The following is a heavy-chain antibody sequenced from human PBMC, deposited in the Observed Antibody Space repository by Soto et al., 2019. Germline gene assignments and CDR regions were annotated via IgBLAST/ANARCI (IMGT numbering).Heavy chain of an antibody. CDR3: ARAPDIVLIRAYYYYGMDV. CDR2: ISGSGGTT. J-gene: IGHJ6*02. D-gene: IGHD2-8*01. CDR1: GVTFSTYA. Sequence: EVQLLESGGDLVQPGGSLRLSCIASGVTFSTYAMSWVRQAPGKGLEWVSAISGSGGTTYYADSVKGRFTISRDNSKNTLYLQMNSLRAEDTAVYYCARAPDIVLIRAYYYYGMDVWGQGTTVTVSS. V-gene: IGHV3-23*01.